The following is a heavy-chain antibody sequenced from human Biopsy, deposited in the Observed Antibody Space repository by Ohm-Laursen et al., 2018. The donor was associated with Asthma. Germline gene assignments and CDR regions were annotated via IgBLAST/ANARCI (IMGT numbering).Heavy chain of an antibody. J-gene: IGHJ6*02. CDR1: GGTFSNFA. D-gene: IGHD6-19*01. Sequence: SSVKVSCKAPGGTFSNFAISWVRQAPGQGLEWLGGIMTVFGTTNYAKKFQGRVTITADESTSTAYMEVTSLRSEDTAIYYCARCQVGYSSGWSLLLKKIYYSGMDVWGQGTAVTVSS. CDR3: ARCQVGYSSGWSLLLKKIYYSGMDV. V-gene: IGHV1-69*01. CDR2: IMTVFGTT.